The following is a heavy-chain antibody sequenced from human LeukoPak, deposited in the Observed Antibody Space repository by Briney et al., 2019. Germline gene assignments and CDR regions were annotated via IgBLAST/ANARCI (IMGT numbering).Heavy chain of an antibody. Sequence: GGSLRLSCAASGFNFSSSAMSWVRQAPGKGLEWVSAISGSGGTTYYADSVKGRFTISRDNSKSTLYLQLNSLRAEDTALYYCAKSPIAAAGTRYFQHWGQGTLVTVSS. CDR1: GFNFSSSA. CDR2: ISGSGGTT. D-gene: IGHD6-13*01. CDR3: AKSPIAAAGTRYFQH. V-gene: IGHV3-23*01. J-gene: IGHJ1*01.